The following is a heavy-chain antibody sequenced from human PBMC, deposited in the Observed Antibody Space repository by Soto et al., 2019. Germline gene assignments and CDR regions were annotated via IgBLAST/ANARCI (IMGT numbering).Heavy chain of an antibody. CDR1: GFTFSTYA. CDR3: SHPRGYGVFDAYDI. J-gene: IGHJ3*02. CDR2: ISASGYET. D-gene: IGHD4-17*01. Sequence: SLRLSCAASGFTFSTYAMSWVRQAPVKVLECVSAISASGYETFYADSVKGRFTISRDNSINMLYLQMNSMRTEATAVYYCSHPRGYGVFDAYDIWGQGAMATVSS. V-gene: IGHV3-23*01.